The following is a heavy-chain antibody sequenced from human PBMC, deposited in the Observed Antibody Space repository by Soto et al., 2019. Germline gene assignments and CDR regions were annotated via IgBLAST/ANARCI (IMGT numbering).Heavy chain of an antibody. D-gene: IGHD1-26*01. CDR2: IWYDGSND. Sequence: GWSLRLSCGASVFTFSNYGMHWSRQAPGKGLEWVAIIWYDGSNDYYVDSVKGRFTISRDNSKNTLSLQMNSLRAEDTAVYYCARDRWEFQLFYYGLDVWGQGTTVTVSS. CDR1: VFTFSNYG. CDR3: ARDRWEFQLFYYGLDV. V-gene: IGHV3-33*01. J-gene: IGHJ6*02.